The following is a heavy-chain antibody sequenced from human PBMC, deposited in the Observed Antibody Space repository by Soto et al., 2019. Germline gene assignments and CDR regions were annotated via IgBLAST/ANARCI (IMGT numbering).Heavy chain of an antibody. V-gene: IGHV3-23*01. Sequence: VGSLRLSCAASGFTFSSYAMSWVRQAPGKGLEWVSAISGSGGSTYYADSVKGRFTISRDNSKNTLYLQMNSLRAEDTAVYYCAKDRSYNSGWYRPYYYYGMDVWGQGTTVTVSS. CDR3: AKDRSYNSGWYRPYYYYGMDV. D-gene: IGHD6-19*01. CDR2: ISGSGGST. CDR1: GFTFSSYA. J-gene: IGHJ6*02.